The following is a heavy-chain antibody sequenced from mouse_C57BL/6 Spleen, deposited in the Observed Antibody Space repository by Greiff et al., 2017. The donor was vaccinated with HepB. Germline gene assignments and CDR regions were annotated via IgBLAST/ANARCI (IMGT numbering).Heavy chain of an antibody. CDR3: ARAYYVSRAWFAK. D-gene: IGHD1-1*01. CDR2: IDPNSGGT. CDR1: GYTFTSYW. Sequence: VQLQQSGAELVKPGASVKLSCKASGYTFTSYWMHWVKQRPGRGLEWIGRIDPNSGGTKYNEKFKSKATLTVDTHSSTAYMQLSSLTSEDSAVYYCARAYYVSRAWFAKWGQGTLVTVSA. V-gene: IGHV1-72*01. J-gene: IGHJ3*01.